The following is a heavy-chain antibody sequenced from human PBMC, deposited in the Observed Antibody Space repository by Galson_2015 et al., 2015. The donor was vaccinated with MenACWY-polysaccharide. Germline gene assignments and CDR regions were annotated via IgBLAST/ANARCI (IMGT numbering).Heavy chain of an antibody. CDR3: ARGSHYSYYYMDV. CDR2: MNPNSGNT. V-gene: IGHV1-8*01. Sequence: SVKVSCKASGYTFGSRDINWVRQATGQGLEWMGWMNPNSGNTGYAQKFKGRVTMTRNTSITTAYMELSSLRSEDTAVYYCARGSHYSYYYMDVSGKGTTVIVSS. J-gene: IGHJ6*03. CDR1: GYTFGSRD.